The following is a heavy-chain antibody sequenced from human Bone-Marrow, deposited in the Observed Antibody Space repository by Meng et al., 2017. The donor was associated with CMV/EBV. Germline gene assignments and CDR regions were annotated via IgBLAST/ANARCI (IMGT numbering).Heavy chain of an antibody. Sequence: SRFTFSSFPMEWVRQAPGKGLEWVAIISYDGSNKYYADSVKGRFTISRDNSRNTLYLQVNSLGAEDTAVYYCAREYYDTNGHTSGLDYWGQGTLVTVSS. CDR2: ISYDGSNK. CDR3: AREYYDTNGHTSGLDY. J-gene: IGHJ4*02. V-gene: IGHV3-30*04. D-gene: IGHD3-22*01. CDR1: RFTFSSFP.